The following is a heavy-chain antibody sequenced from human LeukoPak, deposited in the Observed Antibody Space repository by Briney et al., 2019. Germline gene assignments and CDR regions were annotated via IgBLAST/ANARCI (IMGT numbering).Heavy chain of an antibody. CDR1: GFTLRTYW. J-gene: IGHJ4*02. V-gene: IGHV3-30*03. CDR3: ARDRIKYYYGSGFDY. D-gene: IGHD3-10*01. CDR2: ISYDGSNK. Sequence: GGSLRLSCAASGFTLRTYWMSWVRQAPGKGLEWVAVISYDGSNKYYADSVKGRFTISRDNSKNTLYLQMNSLRAEDTAVYYCARDRIKYYYGSGFDYWGQGTLVTVSS.